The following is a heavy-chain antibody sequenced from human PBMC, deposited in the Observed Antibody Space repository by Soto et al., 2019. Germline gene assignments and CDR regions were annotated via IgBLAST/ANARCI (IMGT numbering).Heavy chain of an antibody. J-gene: IGHJ6*02. D-gene: IGHD2-2*01. V-gene: IGHV4-31*03. CDR2: IYYSGST. CDR1: GGSISSGGYY. Sequence: PSETLSLTCTVSGGSISSGGYYWSWIRQHPGKGLEWIGYIYYSGSTYYNPSLKSRVTISVDTSKNQFSLKLTSVTAADTAVYYCARAVYCTTANCWDDFHYYNIDVWGQGTAVTVSS. CDR3: ARAVYCTTANCWDDFHYYNIDV.